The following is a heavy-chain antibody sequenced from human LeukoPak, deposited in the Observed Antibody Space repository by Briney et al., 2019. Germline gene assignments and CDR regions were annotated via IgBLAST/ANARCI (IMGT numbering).Heavy chain of an antibody. CDR1: EFTFSSYS. J-gene: IGHJ4*02. V-gene: IGHV3-21*01. Sequence: GGSLRLSCAASEFTFSSYSMNWVRQAPGKGLEWVSSISSSSSYIYYADSVKGRFTISRDNAKNSLYLQMNSLRAEDTAVYYCARDRADYGDSGFDYWGQGTLVTVSS. D-gene: IGHD4-17*01. CDR2: ISSSSSYI. CDR3: ARDRADYGDSGFDY.